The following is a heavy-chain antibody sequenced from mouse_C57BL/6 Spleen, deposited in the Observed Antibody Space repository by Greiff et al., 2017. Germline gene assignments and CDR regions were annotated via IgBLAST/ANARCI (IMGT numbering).Heavy chain of an antibody. CDR2: IRNKANGYTT. CDR1: GFTFTDYY. V-gene: IGHV7-3*01. D-gene: IGHD5-1*01. CDR3: AVPGDYYAMDY. Sequence: EVKLVESGGGLVQPGGSLSLSCAASGFTFTDYYMSWVRQPPGKALEWLGFIRNKANGYTTEYSASVKGRFTISRDNSQSILYLQMNALRAEDSATYYCAVPGDYYAMDYWGQGTSVTVSS. J-gene: IGHJ4*01.